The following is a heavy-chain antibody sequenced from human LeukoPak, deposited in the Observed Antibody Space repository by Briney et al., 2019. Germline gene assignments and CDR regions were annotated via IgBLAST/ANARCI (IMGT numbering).Heavy chain of an antibody. CDR2: ISYDGSNK. CDR3: ASLYSGSYLDAFDI. Sequence: GRSLRLSCAASGFTFSSYAMHWVRQAPGKGLEWVAVISYDGSNKYYADSVKGRFTISRDNSKNTLYLQMNSLRAEDTAVYYCASLYSGSYLDAFDIWGQGTMVTVSS. J-gene: IGHJ3*02. D-gene: IGHD1-26*01. CDR1: GFTFSSYA. V-gene: IGHV3-30-3*01.